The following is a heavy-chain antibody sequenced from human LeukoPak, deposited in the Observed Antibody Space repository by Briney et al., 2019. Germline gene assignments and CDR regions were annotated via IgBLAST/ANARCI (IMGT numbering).Heavy chain of an antibody. CDR2: IYYSGST. CDR3: ARSELSCSGGSCPTRYAFDI. Sequence: SETLSLTCAVSGGSISSGGYSWSWIRQPPGKGLEWIRYIYYSGSTYYNPSLKSRVTISVDTSKNQFSMKLRSVTAADTALYYCARSELSCSGGSCPTRYAFDIWGQGTVVTASS. CDR1: GGSISSGGYS. J-gene: IGHJ3*02. D-gene: IGHD2-15*01. V-gene: IGHV4-30-4*07.